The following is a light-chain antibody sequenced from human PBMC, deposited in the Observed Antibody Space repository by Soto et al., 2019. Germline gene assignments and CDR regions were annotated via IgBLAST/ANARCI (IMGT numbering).Light chain of an antibody. V-gene: IGKV1-39*01. CDR2: DAS. CDR3: QQSYMDPIT. J-gene: IGKJ5*01. CDR1: QSISSY. Sequence: IEMPPSPSSLSAPVGDRVPITCRASQSISSYLNWYQQKPGKAPKLLIYDASRLQSGVPSRFSGSGGGTDFTLSISSVQPEDFATYFCQQSYMDPITFGQGTRLRL.